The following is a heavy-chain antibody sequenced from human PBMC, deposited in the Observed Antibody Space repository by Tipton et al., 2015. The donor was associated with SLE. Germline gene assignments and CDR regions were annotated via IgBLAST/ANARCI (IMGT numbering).Heavy chain of an antibody. CDR1: GDSISSTTFY. CDR2: INHSGST. D-gene: IGHD2/OR15-2a*01. J-gene: IGHJ4*02. Sequence: TLSLTCTVSGDSISSTTFYWGWVRQPPGEGLEWIGEINHSGSTNYNPSLKSRVTISVDTSKNQFSLKLSSMTAADTAVYYCARGLNKGNPFFGYWGQGTLVTVSS. V-gene: IGHV4-39*07. CDR3: ARGLNKGNPFFGY.